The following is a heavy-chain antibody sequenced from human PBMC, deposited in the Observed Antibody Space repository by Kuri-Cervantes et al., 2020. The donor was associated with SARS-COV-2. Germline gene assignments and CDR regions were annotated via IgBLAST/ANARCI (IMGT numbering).Heavy chain of an antibody. J-gene: IGHJ6*03. Sequence: SVKVSCKASGYTFTSYGISWVRQAPGQGLEWMGGIIPIFGTANYAQKFQGRVTITTDESTSTAYMELSSLRSEDTAVYYCARGGLSSSAATYYYYYMDVWGKGTTVTVSS. V-gene: IGHV1-69*05. CDR1: GYTFTSYG. CDR2: IIPIFGTA. CDR3: ARGGLSSSAATYYYYYMDV. D-gene: IGHD6-6*01.